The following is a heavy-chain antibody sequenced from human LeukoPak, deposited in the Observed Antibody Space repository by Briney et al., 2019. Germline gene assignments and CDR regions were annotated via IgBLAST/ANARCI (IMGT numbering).Heavy chain of an antibody. V-gene: IGHV3-23*01. CDR1: GFTFSSYA. D-gene: IGHD3-10*01. Sequence: QTGGSLRLSCAASGFTFSSYAMSWVRQAPGKGLEWVSAISGSGGSTYYADSVKGRFTISRDNSKNTLYLQMNSLRAEDTAVYYCAKGGFPSGSGNYDKRRDYYYYYGVDVWGQGTTVTVSS. CDR2: ISGSGGST. J-gene: IGHJ6*02. CDR3: AKGGFPSGSGNYDKRRDYYYYYGVDV.